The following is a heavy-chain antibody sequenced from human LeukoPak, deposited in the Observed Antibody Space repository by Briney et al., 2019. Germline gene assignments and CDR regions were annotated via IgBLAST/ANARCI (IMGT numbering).Heavy chain of an antibody. CDR2: IYSGGST. V-gene: IGHV3-66*02. Sequence: GGSLRLSCAASGFTVSSNYMSWVRQAPGKGLEWVSVIYSGGSTYYADSVKGRFTISRDNSKNTLYLQMNSLRAEDTAVYYCARVKYYDFSRGYYRPYYFDYWGQGTLVTVSS. D-gene: IGHD3-3*01. J-gene: IGHJ4*02. CDR1: GFTVSSNY. CDR3: ARVKYYDFSRGYYRPYYFDY.